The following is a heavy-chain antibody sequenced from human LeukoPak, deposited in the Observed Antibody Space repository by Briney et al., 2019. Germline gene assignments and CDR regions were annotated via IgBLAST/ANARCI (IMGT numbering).Heavy chain of an antibody. J-gene: IGHJ5*02. CDR1: GYTFTSYD. Sequence: ASVKVSCKASGYTFTSYDINWVRQATGQGLEWMGWMNPNSGNTGYAQKFQGRVTMTRNTSISTAYMELSSLRSEDTAVYYCARGVGYCSGGSCDYNWFDPWGQGTLVTVSS. CDR3: ARGVGYCSGGSCDYNWFDP. D-gene: IGHD2-15*01. CDR2: MNPNSGNT. V-gene: IGHV1-8*01.